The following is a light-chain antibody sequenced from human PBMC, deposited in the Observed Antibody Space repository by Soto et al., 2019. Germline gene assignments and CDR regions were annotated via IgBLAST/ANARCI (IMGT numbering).Light chain of an antibody. V-gene: IGKV3-20*01. Sequence: EIVLTQSPGTLSLSPGERATLSCRASQSISSNYFAWYQQKPGQAPRLLIYGASNRATGIPDRFSGSGSGTDFTLTIRRLEPEDFAVYYCQHYGSSLSITFGQGTRLHIK. J-gene: IGKJ5*01. CDR1: QSISSNY. CDR2: GAS. CDR3: QHYGSSLSIT.